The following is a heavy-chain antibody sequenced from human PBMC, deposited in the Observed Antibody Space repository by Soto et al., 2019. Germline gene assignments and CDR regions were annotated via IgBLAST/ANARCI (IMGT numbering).Heavy chain of an antibody. CDR2: IYYSGST. Sequence: QVQLQESGPGLVQPSETLSLTCTVSGGSISSYYWSWIRQPPGKGLEWIGYIYYSGSTNYNPSLKSRVTISVDTSKNQFSLKLSSVTAADTAVYYCARLVTSYVDYFAYWGQGTLVTVSS. CDR1: GGSISSYY. D-gene: IGHD2-15*01. CDR3: ARLVTSYVDYFAY. J-gene: IGHJ4*02. V-gene: IGHV4-59*08.